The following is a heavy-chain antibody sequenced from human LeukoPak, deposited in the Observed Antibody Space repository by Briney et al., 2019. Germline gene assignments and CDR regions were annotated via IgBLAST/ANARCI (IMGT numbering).Heavy chain of an antibody. Sequence: PSETLSLTCAVYGGSFSGYYWSWIRQPPGKGLEWIGEINHSGSTNYNPSLKSRVTISVDTSKNQFSLKLSSVTAADTAVYYCARGGRYCGGDCYPPEHYYFDYWGQGTLVTVSS. CDR2: INHSGST. J-gene: IGHJ4*02. CDR1: GGSFSGYY. D-gene: IGHD2-21*02. V-gene: IGHV4-34*01. CDR3: ARGGRYCGGDCYPPEHYYFDY.